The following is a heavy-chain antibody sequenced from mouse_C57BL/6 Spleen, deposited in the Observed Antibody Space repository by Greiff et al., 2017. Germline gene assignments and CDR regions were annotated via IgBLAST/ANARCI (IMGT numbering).Heavy chain of an antibody. Sequence: EVKLMESGPGLVKPSQTVFLTCTVTGISITTGTYRWSWIRQFPGNKLEWIGYIYYSGTITYNPSLTSRTTITRDTPKNQFFLEMNSLTAEDTATDYCARDYGSSYNYAMDYWGQGTSVTVSS. D-gene: IGHD1-1*01. J-gene: IGHJ4*01. CDR2: IYYSGTI. V-gene: IGHV3-5*01. CDR1: GISITTGTYR. CDR3: ARDYGSSYNYAMDY.